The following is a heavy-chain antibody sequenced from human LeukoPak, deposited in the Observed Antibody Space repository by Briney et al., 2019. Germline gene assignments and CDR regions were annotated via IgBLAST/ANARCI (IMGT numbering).Heavy chain of an antibody. V-gene: IGHV4-34*01. D-gene: IGHD2-2*01. CDR2: INHSGST. CDR1: GGSFSDYY. J-gene: IGHJ4*02. CDR3: AREMGDIVVVPAAIAGDY. Sequence: SDPLSRTCALYGGSFSDYYWSGIRQPPGKELQWIGEINHSGSTNYNPSLKSRVTISVDTSKNQFSLKLSSVTAADTAVYYCAREMGDIVVVPAAIAGDYWGQGTLVTVSS.